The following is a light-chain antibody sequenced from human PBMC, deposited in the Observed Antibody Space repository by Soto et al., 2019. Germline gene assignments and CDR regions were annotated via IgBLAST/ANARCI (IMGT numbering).Light chain of an antibody. CDR1: SCNIGTNY. J-gene: IGLJ2*01. CDR2: RNI. V-gene: IGLV1-47*01. Sequence: QSVLTQPPSASGTPGQRVTISCSGGSCNIGTNYVSWYQRLPGTAPKLLIHRNIHRPSGVPDRFSGSRSGTSAPLAISGLRSEDEADYFCAAWDDSLRALVFGGGTKVTVL. CDR3: AAWDDSLRALV.